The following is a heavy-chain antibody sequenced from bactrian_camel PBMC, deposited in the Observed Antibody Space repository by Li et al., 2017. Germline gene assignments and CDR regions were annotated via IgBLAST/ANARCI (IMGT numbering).Heavy chain of an antibody. J-gene: IGHJ4*01. CDR1: GYTYSGYC. CDR2: IDSNGAT. D-gene: IGHD3*01. Sequence: VQLVESGGGSVQAGGSLRLSCAISGYTYSGYCMGWFRQAPGDLREGIATIDSNGATDYADSVKGRFTISKDNAGSTLYLQMNDLKPEDTAVYRCAADFPPFNCYEGSYCWDIKGQGTQVTVS. V-gene: IGHV3S1*01.